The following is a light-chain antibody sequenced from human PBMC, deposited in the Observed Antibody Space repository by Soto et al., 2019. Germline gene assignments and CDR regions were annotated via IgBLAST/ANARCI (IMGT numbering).Light chain of an antibody. Sequence: QSVLIQPPSVSGTPGQTVTISCSGSSSNIGSKTVNWYQQFPGAAPKLLIDTNNQRPSGVPDRVSGSKSGTSASLVISGLQSEDEADYYCAAWDDSPGRVFGGGTKLTVL. CDR3: AAWDDSPGRV. CDR1: SSNIGSKT. CDR2: TNN. J-gene: IGLJ3*02. V-gene: IGLV1-44*01.